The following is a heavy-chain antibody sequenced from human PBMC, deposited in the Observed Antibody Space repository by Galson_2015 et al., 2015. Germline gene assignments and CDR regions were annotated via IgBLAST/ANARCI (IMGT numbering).Heavy chain of an antibody. CDR1: FSPFPLSS. V-gene: IGHV1-8*01. Sequence: SFSPFPLSSLPFFLSSFGQGLEWMGWMNPNSGNTGYAQKFRGRVTMTRNTSISTAYMELSSLRSEDTAVYYCAIWGDGYNYYYYYCTDVWGQGTTVTVSS. J-gene: IGHJ6*02. D-gene: IGHD5-24*01. CDR3: AIWGDGYNYYYYYCTDV. CDR2: MNPNSGNT.